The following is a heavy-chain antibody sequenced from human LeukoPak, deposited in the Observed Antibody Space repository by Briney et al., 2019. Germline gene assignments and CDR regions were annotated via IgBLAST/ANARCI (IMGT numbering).Heavy chain of an antibody. CDR3: ARVGYRGYDLDY. CDR2: INEGENAK. Sequence: PGGSLRLSCAASTFTFSSYRMNWVRQAPGKGLEWVANINEGENAKYYVDSVKGRFTISRDNAKNSLYLQMNSLRVEDTAVYYCARVGYRGYDLDYWGQGALVTVSS. J-gene: IGHJ4*02. D-gene: IGHD5-12*01. CDR1: TFTFSSYR. V-gene: IGHV3-7*01.